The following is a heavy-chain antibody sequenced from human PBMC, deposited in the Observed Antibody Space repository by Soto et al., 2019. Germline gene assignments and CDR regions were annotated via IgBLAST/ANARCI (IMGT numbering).Heavy chain of an antibody. CDR1: GFTVSSNY. J-gene: IGHJ4*02. CDR3: ARASYHLGEPFDY. Sequence: GGPLRPPWAPSGFTVSSNYMSRVRQAPGKGLEWVSVIYSGGSTYYADSVKGRFTISRDNSKNTLYLQMNSLRAEDTAVYYCARASYHLGEPFDYWGQGTLVTVSS. D-gene: IGHD3-16*01. CDR2: IYSGGST. V-gene: IGHV3-53*01.